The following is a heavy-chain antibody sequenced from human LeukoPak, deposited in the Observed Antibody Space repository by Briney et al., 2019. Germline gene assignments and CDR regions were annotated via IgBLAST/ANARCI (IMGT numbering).Heavy chain of an antibody. CDR1: RFTFSTYS. D-gene: IGHD3-3*01. CDR3: ARGDSKDFYFDY. V-gene: IGHV3-21*01. CDR2: ISSSSSYI. Sequence: GGSLRLSCAASRFTFSTYSMNWVRQAPGKGLEWVSSISSSSSYIYYADSVKGRFTISRDNAKNSLYLQMNSLRAEDTAVYYCARGDSKDFYFDYWGQGTLVTVSS. J-gene: IGHJ4*02.